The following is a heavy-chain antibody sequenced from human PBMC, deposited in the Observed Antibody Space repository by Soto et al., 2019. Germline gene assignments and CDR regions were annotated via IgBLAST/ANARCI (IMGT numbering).Heavy chain of an antibody. Sequence: EAPVKVSCKASGYTFTSYGIRWVREAPGQGLEWIGWISAYNGNTNYAQKLQGRVTMTTDTSTSTAYMELRSLRSDDTAVYYCARDRPIVVVPAARSTFDYWGQGTLVTVSS. V-gene: IGHV1-18*01. CDR3: ARDRPIVVVPAARSTFDY. J-gene: IGHJ4*02. D-gene: IGHD2-2*01. CDR1: GYTFTSYG. CDR2: ISAYNGNT.